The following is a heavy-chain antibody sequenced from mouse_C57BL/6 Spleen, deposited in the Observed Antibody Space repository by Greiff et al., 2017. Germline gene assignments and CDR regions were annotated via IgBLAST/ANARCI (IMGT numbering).Heavy chain of an antibody. CDR1: GYTFTSYW. CDR2: INPSSGYT. Sequence: QVQLKESGAELAKPGASVKLSCKASGYTFTSYWMHWVKQRPGQGLEWLGYINPSSGYTKYNQKFKDKATLTENKYSSTAYMQLSRLTYENSAVYYCARSPQLGHAMDYWGQGTSVTVSS. D-gene: IGHD4-1*02. CDR3: ARSPQLGHAMDY. J-gene: IGHJ4*01. V-gene: IGHV1-7*01.